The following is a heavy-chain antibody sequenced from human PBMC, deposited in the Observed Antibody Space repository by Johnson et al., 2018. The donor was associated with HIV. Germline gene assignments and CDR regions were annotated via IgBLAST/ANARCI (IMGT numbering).Heavy chain of an antibody. V-gene: IGHV3-7*01. D-gene: IGHD4-17*01. CDR2: IKQDGSEK. Sequence: MQLVESGGGVVQPGRSLRLSCAASGFTFSSYWMSCVRQAPGKGLEWVANIKQDGSEKYYVDSVKGRFTISRDNAKNTLYLQMNSLRAEDTAVYYCARSMTTVTVAFDIWGQGTMVTVSS. J-gene: IGHJ3*02. CDR3: ARSMTTVTVAFDI. CDR1: GFTFSSYW.